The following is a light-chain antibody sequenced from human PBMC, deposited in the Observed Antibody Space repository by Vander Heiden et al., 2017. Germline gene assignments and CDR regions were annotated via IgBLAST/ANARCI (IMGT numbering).Light chain of an antibody. Sequence: EIVLTQSPATLSLSPGERATLSCRASQSVSSYLAWYQQKPGQAPRLLIYDASNRATGIPARFSGSGYGTDFTLTISSLEPEDFAVDYCQQRSNGLPGSWTFGQGTKVEIK. CDR2: DAS. J-gene: IGKJ1*01. V-gene: IGKV3-11*01. CDR3: QQRSNGLPGSWT. CDR1: QSVSSY.